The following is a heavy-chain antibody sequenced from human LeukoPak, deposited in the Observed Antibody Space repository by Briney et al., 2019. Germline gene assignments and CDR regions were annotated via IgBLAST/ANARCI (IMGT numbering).Heavy chain of an antibody. J-gene: IGHJ4*02. CDR2: LGSGGDT. D-gene: IGHD3-16*01. CDR1: GFSFNNYD. CDR3: VRGRRSYGFDH. Sequence: GGSLRLSCAAAGFSFNNYDMHWVRQAPGKGLEWVSGLGSGGDTYYPDSVRGRFTISKETAKNSLYLQMAGLRDDDTAVYYCVRGRRSYGFDHWGQGTQVTVSS. V-gene: IGHV3-13*01.